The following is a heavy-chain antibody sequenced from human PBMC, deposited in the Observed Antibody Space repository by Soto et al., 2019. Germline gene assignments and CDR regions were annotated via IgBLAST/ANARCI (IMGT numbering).Heavy chain of an antibody. J-gene: IGHJ4*02. D-gene: IGHD1-1*01. CDR3: AKGGWGTVLDY. V-gene: IGHV3-23*01. CDR1: GFSFSNYA. Sequence: EVQLLESGGGLVKPGGSLRLSCAASGFSFSNYALTWVRQAPGKGLEWVSAISGSDGTTYYADSVKGRFTISRDNSMNTLYLQLDSLRGEDTAMYYCAKGGWGTVLDYWGQGTLVTVSS. CDR2: ISGSDGTT.